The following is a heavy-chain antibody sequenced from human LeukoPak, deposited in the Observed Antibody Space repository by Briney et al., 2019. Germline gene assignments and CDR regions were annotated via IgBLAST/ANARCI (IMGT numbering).Heavy chain of an antibody. CDR2: ISPDSTFI. CDR1: GFTFSGYS. CDR3: ANFQTVGVKPFEH. D-gene: IGHD1-26*01. J-gene: IGHJ5*02. V-gene: IGHV3-21*01. Sequence: GGSLRLSCAASGFTFSGYSMNWVRQAPGKGLEWVSSISPDSTFIPQADSVKGRFTISRDNAKNSLYLQMESLRVEDTAVYYCANFQTVGVKPFEHWGQGTLVTVSS.